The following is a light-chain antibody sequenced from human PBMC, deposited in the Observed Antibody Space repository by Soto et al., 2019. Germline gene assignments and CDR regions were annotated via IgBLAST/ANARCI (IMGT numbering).Light chain of an antibody. Sequence: QSALTQPASVSGSPGQSITISCTGTSSDVGVFNYVSWYQQHPGKAPKLMIYDVSDRPSGVSNRFSGSKSGNTASLTISGLQAEDEADYYCSSFTGSGSQVVFGGGTKLTVL. J-gene: IGLJ2*01. CDR1: SSDVGVFNY. CDR2: DVS. V-gene: IGLV2-14*03. CDR3: SSFTGSGSQVV.